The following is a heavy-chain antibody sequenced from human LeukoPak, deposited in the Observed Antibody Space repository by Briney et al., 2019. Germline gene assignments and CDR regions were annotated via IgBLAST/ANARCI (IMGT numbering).Heavy chain of an antibody. CDR1: GFTFSNAW. CDR3: SNYYDSSGYP. CDR2: IKSKTDGGTT. Sequence: GGSLRLSFAAPGFTFSNAWISWVPQAPGKGLEWVGRIKSKTDGGTTDYAAPVKGRFTISRDDSKNTLYLQMNSLKTEDTAVYYCSNYYDSSGYPWGQGTLVTVSS. D-gene: IGHD3-22*01. V-gene: IGHV3-15*01. J-gene: IGHJ5*02.